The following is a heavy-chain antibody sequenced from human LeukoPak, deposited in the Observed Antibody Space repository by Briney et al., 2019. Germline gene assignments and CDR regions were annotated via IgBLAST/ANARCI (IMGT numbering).Heavy chain of an antibody. CDR2: INHSGST. CDR3: ARSGYYYYYYMDV. J-gene: IGHJ6*03. Sequence: SETLSLTCTVSGGSISSNNYYWGWIRQPPGKELEWIGEINHSGSTNYNPSLKSRVTISVDTSKNQFSLKLSSVTAADPAVYYCARSGYYYYYYMDVWGKGTTVTVSS. V-gene: IGHV4-39*07. CDR1: GGSISSNNYY.